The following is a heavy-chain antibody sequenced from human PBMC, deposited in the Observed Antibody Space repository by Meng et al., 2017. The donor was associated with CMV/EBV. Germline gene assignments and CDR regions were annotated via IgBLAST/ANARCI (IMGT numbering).Heavy chain of an antibody. Sequence: GESLKISCAACGFTFSSDDMHWVRQPTGKGLEWVSPIGSVGDTYYPGSMKGQFTISRENAKNSLYLQMNNLRVGDTAVYYCARGGANMVRGLLDWFDPWGQGTLVTVSS. V-gene: IGHV3-13*03. J-gene: IGHJ5*02. D-gene: IGHD3-10*01. CDR1: GFTFSSDD. CDR3: ARGGANMVRGLLDWFDP. CDR2: IGSVGDT.